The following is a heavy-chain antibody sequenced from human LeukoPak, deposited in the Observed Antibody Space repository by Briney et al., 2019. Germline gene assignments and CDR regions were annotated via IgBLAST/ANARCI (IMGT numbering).Heavy chain of an antibody. J-gene: IGHJ4*02. D-gene: IGHD3-22*01. CDR1: GGSISSSSYY. V-gene: IGHV4-39*01. Sequence: SETLSLTCTVSGGSISSSSYYWGWIRQPPGKGLEWIGSIYYSGSTYYNPSLKSRVTISVDTSKNQFSLKLSSMTAADTAVYYCARPRYYYDSRGPFDYWGQGTLVTVSS. CDR3: ARPRYYYDSRGPFDY. CDR2: IYYSGST.